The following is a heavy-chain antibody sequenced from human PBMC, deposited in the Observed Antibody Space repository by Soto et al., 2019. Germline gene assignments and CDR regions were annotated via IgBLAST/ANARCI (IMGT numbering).Heavy chain of an antibody. CDR2: ISAYNGNT. CDR3: ARHIFVASQLWLFDY. J-gene: IGHJ4*02. CDR1: GYTFTSYG. V-gene: IGHV1-18*01. Sequence: ASVKVSCKASGYTFTSYGISWVRQAPGQGLEWMGWISAYNGNTNYAQKLQGRVTMTTDTSTSTAYMELRSLRSDDTAVYYCARHIFVASQLWLFDYCGQGTLVTVYS. D-gene: IGHD5-18*01.